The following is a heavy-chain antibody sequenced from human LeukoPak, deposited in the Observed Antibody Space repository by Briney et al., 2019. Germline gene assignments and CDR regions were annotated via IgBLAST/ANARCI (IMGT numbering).Heavy chain of an antibody. Sequence: GGSLRLSCAGSGFNFNNYAMHWVRQAPGKGLEWLSGISWNSGTRGYADSVKGRFTISRDNAKNSLFLQLNSLRAEDTAVYYCAIRGSPMVRNYWGQGTLVTVSS. CDR2: ISWNSGTR. CDR3: AIRGSPMVRNY. CDR1: GFNFNNYA. V-gene: IGHV3-9*01. D-gene: IGHD3-10*01. J-gene: IGHJ4*02.